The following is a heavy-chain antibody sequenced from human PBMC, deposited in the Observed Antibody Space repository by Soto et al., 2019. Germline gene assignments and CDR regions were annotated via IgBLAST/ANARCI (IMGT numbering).Heavy chain of an antibody. V-gene: IGHV1-8*01. D-gene: IGHD4-17*01. J-gene: IGHJ6*02. CDR2: VNPNSGNT. CDR3: ARGRTTVTLLPPDYYYYGMDV. CDR1: GYTFTSYD. Sequence: ASVKVSCKASGYTFTSYDINWVRQATGQGLEWMGWVNPNSGNTGYAQKFQGRVTMTRNTSISTAYMELSSLRSEDTAVYYCARGRTTVTLLPPDYYYYGMDVWGQGTTVTVSS.